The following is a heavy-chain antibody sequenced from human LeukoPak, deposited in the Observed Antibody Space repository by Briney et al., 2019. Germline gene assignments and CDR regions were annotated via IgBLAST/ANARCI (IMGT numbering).Heavy chain of an antibody. CDR2: IYPGDSDT. V-gene: IGHV5-51*03. CDR3: ARLYDFWSGYCDY. CDR1: GYSFTSYW. J-gene: IGHJ4*02. D-gene: IGHD3-3*01. Sequence: GESVKIYCNGSGYSFTSYWIGWLPHRPGKGLEWMVNIYPGDSDTRYSPSFQGQLTISADKSISTAYLQWSSLKASDTAMYYCARLYDFWSGYCDYWGQGTLVTVSS.